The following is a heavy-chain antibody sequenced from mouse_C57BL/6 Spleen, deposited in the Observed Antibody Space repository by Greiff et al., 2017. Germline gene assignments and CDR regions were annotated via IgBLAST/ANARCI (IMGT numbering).Heavy chain of an antibody. D-gene: IGHD2-1*01. CDR3: ASHGNHWYFDV. CDR1: GFTFSSYG. V-gene: IGHV5-6*01. J-gene: IGHJ1*03. CDR2: ISSGGSYT. Sequence: EVNVVESGGDLVKPGGSLKLSCAASGFTFSSYGMSWVRQTPDKRLEWVATISSGGSYTYYPDSVKGRFTISRDNAKNTQYLQMSSLKSEDTAMYYCASHGNHWYFDVWGTGTTVTVSS.